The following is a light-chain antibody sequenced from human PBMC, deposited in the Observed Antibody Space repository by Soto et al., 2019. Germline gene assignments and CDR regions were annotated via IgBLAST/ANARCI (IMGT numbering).Light chain of an antibody. CDR2: DDI. J-gene: IGLJ2*01. Sequence: QPVLTQPPSVSGAPGQRVTISCTGSTSNIGAGYDVHWYQQLPGTAPKLLVYDDINRPSGVPDRFSGSKSGTSASLAITGVRPEDEADYYCQSYDSTLSALVFGGGTKLTVL. CDR3: QSYDSTLSALV. V-gene: IGLV1-40*01. CDR1: TSNIGAGYD.